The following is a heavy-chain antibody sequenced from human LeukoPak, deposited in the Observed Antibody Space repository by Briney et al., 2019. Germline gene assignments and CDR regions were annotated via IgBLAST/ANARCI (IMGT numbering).Heavy chain of an antibody. CDR1: GFTFSSYE. Sequence: PGGSLRLSCAASGFTFSSYEINWVRQAPGKGLEWVSYISSGGNYRYYADSVKGRFTISSDNARNSLYLQMNSLRAEDTAVYYCARGRNAYTFDNWGQGTLVTVSS. V-gene: IGHV3-48*03. CDR2: ISSGGNYR. D-gene: IGHD5-24*01. J-gene: IGHJ4*02. CDR3: ARGRNAYTFDN.